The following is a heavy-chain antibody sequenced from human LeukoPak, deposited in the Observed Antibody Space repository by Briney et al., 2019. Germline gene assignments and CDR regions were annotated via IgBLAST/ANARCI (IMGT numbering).Heavy chain of an antibody. CDR2: ISAYNGNT. CDR3: ARDTPRYCSSTSCYAFDI. D-gene: IGHD2-2*01. J-gene: IGHJ3*02. CDR1: GYTFTSYG. V-gene: IGHV1-18*04. Sequence: GASVKVSCKASGYTFTSYGIGWVRQAPGQGLEWMGWISAYNGNTNYAQKLQGRVTMTTDTSTSTAYMELRSLRSDDTAVYYCARDTPRYCSSTSCYAFDIWGQGTMVTVSS.